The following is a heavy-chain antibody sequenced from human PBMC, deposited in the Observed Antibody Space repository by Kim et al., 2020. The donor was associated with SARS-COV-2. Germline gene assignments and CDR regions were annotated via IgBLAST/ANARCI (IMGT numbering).Heavy chain of an antibody. CDR2: IWHDGSNK. D-gene: IGHD6-19*01. CDR1: GFIFSSYG. Sequence: GGSLRLSCAASGFIFSSYGMHWVRQAPGKGLEWVAVIWHDGSNKHYADSVKGRFTISRDNSKNTLYLQMNSLRGEDTAVYYCAKDLVAVAGRGDWVDPWGQGTLVTVSS. CDR3: AKDLVAVAGRGDWVDP. J-gene: IGHJ5*02. V-gene: IGHV3-33*06.